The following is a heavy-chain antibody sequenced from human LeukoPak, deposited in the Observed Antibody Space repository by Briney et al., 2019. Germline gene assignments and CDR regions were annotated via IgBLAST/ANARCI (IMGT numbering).Heavy chain of an antibody. CDR1: GFTFNSYW. J-gene: IGHJ6*03. Sequence: GGTLRLSCAGSGFTFNSYWMSWVRQAPGKGLEWVTNIKQDGSEKDHLDSVKGRVTISRDNTKHTLYLPMNSLRAADTAVYYCTRDRESGSVVHYYYYMDVWGKGATVTVSS. V-gene: IGHV3-7*01. CDR3: TRDRESGSVVHYYYYMDV. CDR2: IKQDGSEK. D-gene: IGHD1-26*01.